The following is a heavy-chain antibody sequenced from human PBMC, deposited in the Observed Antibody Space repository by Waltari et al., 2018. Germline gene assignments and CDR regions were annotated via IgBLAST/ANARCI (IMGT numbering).Heavy chain of an antibody. CDR1: GFTFSYYW. V-gene: IGHV3-74*01. CDR3: TYGTVAGLEY. Sequence: EVQLVESGGGLVQPGGSLRLSCSASGFTFSYYWMHWVRQTPGKGLVWFSRINSDGSITTYADSVKGRFTISRDNAKNTLYLQMNSLSAEDTAVYYCTYGTVAGLEYWGQGTLVTVSS. D-gene: IGHD6-19*01. J-gene: IGHJ4*02. CDR2: INSDGSIT.